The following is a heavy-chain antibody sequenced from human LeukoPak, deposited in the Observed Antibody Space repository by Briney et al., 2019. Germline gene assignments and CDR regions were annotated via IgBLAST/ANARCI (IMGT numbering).Heavy chain of an antibody. J-gene: IGHJ4*02. CDR3: ATGPTMPEPDTSPGLLDF. CDR2: VDPENGAA. D-gene: IGHD2-2*01. V-gene: IGHV1-24*01. CDR1: GYSLTELS. Sequence: GASVKVSCKVSGYSLTELSMHWVRQAPGKGLEWMGGVDPENGAAMYAQKLQGRVTMTEDTSTDTAYMELNSLTSDDTAIYYCATGPTMPEPDTSPGLLDFWGQGTLVTVSS.